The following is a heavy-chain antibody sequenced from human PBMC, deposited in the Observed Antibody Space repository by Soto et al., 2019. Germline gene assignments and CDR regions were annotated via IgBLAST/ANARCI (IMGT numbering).Heavy chain of an antibody. D-gene: IGHD6-13*01. Sequence: GGSLRLSCAASGFTFSSYAMSWVRQAPGKGLEWVSVITSSGGSTYYADSVKGRFTISRDNSKNTLYLQMNSLRAEDTAVYYCAKRLDYSSSWYYFDCWGKGTPVTVPS. CDR1: GFTFSSYA. V-gene: IGHV3-23*01. J-gene: IGHJ4*02. CDR3: AKRLDYSSSWYYFDC. CDR2: ITSSGGST.